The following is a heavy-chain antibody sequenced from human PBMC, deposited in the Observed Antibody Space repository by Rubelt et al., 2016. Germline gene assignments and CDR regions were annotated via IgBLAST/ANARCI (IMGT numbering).Heavy chain of an antibody. CDR2: ISAYNANT. V-gene: IGHV1-18*01. CDR3: ARLAAASATGNFDY. D-gene: IGHD6-13*01. CDR1: GYTFSNYG. J-gene: IGHJ4*02. Sequence: QVQLVQSGPEVRKPGASVKVSCKASGYTFSNYGFTWVRQAPGQGLQWMGRISAYNANTKYAEKFQGRLTLTTDTTTSTASMELGSLTSDDTAFYYCARLAAASATGNFDYWGQGTLVTVSS.